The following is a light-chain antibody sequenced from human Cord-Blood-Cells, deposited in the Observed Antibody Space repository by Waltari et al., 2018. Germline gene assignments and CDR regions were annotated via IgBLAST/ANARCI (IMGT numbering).Light chain of an antibody. V-gene: IGKV3-11*01. CDR2: DAS. J-gene: IGKJ3*01. Sequence: EIVLTQSPATLSLSPGERATLSCRASQGVSSYLAWSQQKPGQAPRLLIYDASNRATGIPARFSGSGSGTDFTLTISSLEPEDFAVYYCQQRSNWPPLFTFGPGTKVDIK. CDR1: QGVSSY. CDR3: QQRSNWPPLFT.